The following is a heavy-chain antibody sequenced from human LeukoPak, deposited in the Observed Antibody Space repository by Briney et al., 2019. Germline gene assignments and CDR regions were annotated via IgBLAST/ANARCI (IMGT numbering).Heavy chain of an antibody. V-gene: IGHV1-69*05. CDR1: GGTFSSYA. Sequence: SVKVSCKASGGTFSSYAISWVRQAPGQGLEWMGGIIPIFGTANYAQKFQGRVTITTDEPTSTAYMELSSLRSEDTAVYYCASTSGRAFDYYYYYMDVWGKGTTVTVSS. J-gene: IGHJ6*03. D-gene: IGHD1-26*01. CDR2: IIPIFGTA. CDR3: ASTSGRAFDYYYYYMDV.